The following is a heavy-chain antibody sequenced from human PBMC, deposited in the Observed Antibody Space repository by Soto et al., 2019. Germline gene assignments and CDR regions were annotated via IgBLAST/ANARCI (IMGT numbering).Heavy chain of an antibody. CDR3: ARDVHSTKSGFLEWLPKPYYYYYYYMDV. D-gene: IGHD3-3*01. CDR2: IKQEGSEK. CDR1: GFTFSSYW. J-gene: IGHJ6*03. Sequence: PGGSLRLSCAASGFTFSSYWMSWVRQAPGKGLEWVANIKQEGSEKYYVDSVKGRFTISRDNAKNSLYMQMNSLRAEDTAVYYCARDVHSTKSGFLEWLPKPYYYYYYYMDVWGKGTTVTVS. V-gene: IGHV3-7*01.